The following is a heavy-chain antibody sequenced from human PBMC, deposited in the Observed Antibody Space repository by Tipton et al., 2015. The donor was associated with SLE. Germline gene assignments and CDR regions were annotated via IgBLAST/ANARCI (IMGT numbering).Heavy chain of an antibody. V-gene: IGHV4-59*08. CDR3: ARHNEVNLFDY. Sequence: TLSLTCTVSGGSISSYYWSWIRQPPGKGLEWTGYIYYSGSTNYNPSLKSRVTISVDTSKNQFSLKLSSVTAADTAVYYCARHNEVNLFDYWGQGTLVTVSS. CDR2: IYYSGST. CDR1: GGSISSYY. D-gene: IGHD2-8*01. J-gene: IGHJ4*02.